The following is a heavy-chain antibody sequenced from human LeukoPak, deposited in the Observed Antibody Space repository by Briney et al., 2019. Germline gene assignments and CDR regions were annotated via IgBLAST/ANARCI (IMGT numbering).Heavy chain of an antibody. CDR3: AREGPLYSSSWCDY. CDR1: GFTFSSYE. J-gene: IGHJ4*02. Sequence: GRSLRLSCAASGFTFSSYEMNWVRQAPGKGLEWLSYISTGGNTIYYADSVKGRFTISRDDAKNSLYLQMNSLRADDTAVYYCAREGPLYSSSWCDYWGQGTLVTVSS. V-gene: IGHV3-48*03. CDR2: ISTGGNTI. D-gene: IGHD6-13*01.